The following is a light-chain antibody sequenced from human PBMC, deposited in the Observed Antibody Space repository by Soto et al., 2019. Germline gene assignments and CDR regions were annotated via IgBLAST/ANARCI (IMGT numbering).Light chain of an antibody. CDR1: SGHSSYI. J-gene: IGLJ3*02. Sequence: QSVLTQSSSASASLGSSVKLTCTLSSGHSSYIIAWHQQQPGKAPRYLMKLEGSGSYNKGSGVPDRFSGSSSGADRYLTISNLQFEDEADYYCETWDSNTPVFGGRTKLTVL. V-gene: IGLV4-60*02. CDR2: LEGSGSY. CDR3: ETWDSNTPV.